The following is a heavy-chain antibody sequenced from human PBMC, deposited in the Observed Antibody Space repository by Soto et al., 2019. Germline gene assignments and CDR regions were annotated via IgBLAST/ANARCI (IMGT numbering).Heavy chain of an antibody. D-gene: IGHD6-19*01. CDR1: GFSFSTYW. V-gene: IGHV3-7*04. CDR2: IKLDGSET. J-gene: IGHJ6*02. CDR3: GRDSGSGFYGQDYSGLEV. Sequence: EVQLVESGGGLVQPGGSLRLSCAASGFSFSTYWMSWVRQAPGTGLEWVANIKLDGSETFYVDSLKGRFTISRDNAQTSLHLQMNSLSADDTAVYWGGRDSGSGFYGQDYSGLEVWGQGATVTVSS.